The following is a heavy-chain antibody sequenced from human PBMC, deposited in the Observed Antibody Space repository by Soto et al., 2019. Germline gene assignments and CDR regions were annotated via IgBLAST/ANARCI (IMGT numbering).Heavy chain of an antibody. V-gene: IGHV1-69*13. D-gene: IGHD6-19*01. J-gene: IGHJ5*02. Sequence: SVKVSCKASGGTFSSYAISWVRQAPGQGLEWMGGIIPIFGTANYAQKFQGRVTITADESTSTAYMELSSLRSEDTAVYYCARDHRRGSGWSNWFDPWGQGTLVTVSS. CDR2: IIPIFGTA. CDR3: ARDHRRGSGWSNWFDP. CDR1: GGTFSSYA.